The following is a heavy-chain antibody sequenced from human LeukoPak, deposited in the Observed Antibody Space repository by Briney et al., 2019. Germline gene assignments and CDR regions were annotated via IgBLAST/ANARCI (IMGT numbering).Heavy chain of an antibody. CDR1: GFTFSSYW. CDR3: ARDNSLEFDY. D-gene: IGHD2/OR15-2a*01. J-gene: IGHJ4*02. Sequence: GGSLRLSCAASGFTFSSYWMSWVRQAPGKGLEWVANIKVDGSEKYYVDSVKGRFTISRDNAKNSLYLQMNSLRADVTAVYYCARDNSLEFDYWGQGTLVTVSS. CDR2: IKVDGSEK. V-gene: IGHV3-7*01.